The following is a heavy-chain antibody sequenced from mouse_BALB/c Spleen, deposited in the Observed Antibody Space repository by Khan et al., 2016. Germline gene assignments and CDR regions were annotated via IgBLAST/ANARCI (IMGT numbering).Heavy chain of an antibody. D-gene: IGHD1-1*01. CDR1: GYTFTNYG. V-gene: IGHV9-3-1*01. CDR2: INTYSGES. Sequence: QIQLVQSGPELKKPGKTVKISCKASGYTFTNYGMNWVKQAPGKVLKWMGWINTYSGESTYADDFKGRFAFSLETSANTAYLQINNLKNEDTATXFCARYRYYYGSSRYFDVWGAGTTVTVSS. J-gene: IGHJ1*01. CDR3: ARYRYYYGSSRYFDV.